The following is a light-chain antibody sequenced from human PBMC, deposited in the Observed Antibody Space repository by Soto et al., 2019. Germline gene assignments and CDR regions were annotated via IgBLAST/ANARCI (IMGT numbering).Light chain of an antibody. V-gene: IGLV1-40*01. J-gene: IGLJ3*02. CDR2: GNS. CDR3: QSYDSSLSGPWV. Sequence: QLVLTQPPSVSGAPGQRVTISCTGSSSNIGAGYDVHWYQQLPGTAPKLLIYGNSNRPSGVPDRFSGPKSGTSASLAITGLQAEDEADYYCQSYDSSLSGPWVFGGGTKLTVL. CDR1: SSNIGAGYD.